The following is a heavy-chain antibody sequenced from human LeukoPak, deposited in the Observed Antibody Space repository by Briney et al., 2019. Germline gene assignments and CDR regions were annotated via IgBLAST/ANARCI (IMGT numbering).Heavy chain of an antibody. CDR1: GFTFSSYP. CDR3: ARESGWGLPHAFDF. J-gene: IGHJ3*01. CDR2: ISYDGSKI. D-gene: IGHD3-3*01. Sequence: GGPLRLSCAASGFTFSSYPLHWVRQAPGKGLEWVTLISYDGSKIYYADSVKGRFTISRDNSKNRLYLQMNSLRVEDTAVYYCARESGWGLPHAFDFWGQGTMVTVSS. V-gene: IGHV3-30-3*01.